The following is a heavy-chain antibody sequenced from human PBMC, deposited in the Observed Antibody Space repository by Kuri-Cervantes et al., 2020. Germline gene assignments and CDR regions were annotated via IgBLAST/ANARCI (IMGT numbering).Heavy chain of an antibody. CDR2: IYYSGST. V-gene: IGHV4-59*01. CDR1: GGSISSYY. Sequence: SETLSLTCTVSGGSISSYYWSWIRQPPGKGLEWIGYIYYSGSTNYNPSLKSRVTISVDMSKNQFSLRLSSVTAADTAVYYCARNYYYDSSGYYYEVWWFDPWGQGTLVTVSS. D-gene: IGHD3-22*01. CDR3: ARNYYYDSSGYYYEVWWFDP. J-gene: IGHJ5*02.